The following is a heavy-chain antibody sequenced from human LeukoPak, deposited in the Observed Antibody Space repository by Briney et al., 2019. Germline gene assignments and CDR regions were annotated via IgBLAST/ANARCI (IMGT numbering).Heavy chain of an antibody. J-gene: IGHJ4*02. CDR2: MNPNSGNT. CDR1: GYTFTSYD. D-gene: IGHD1-26*01. Sequence: ASVKVSCKASGYTFTSYDINWVRQAPAPGLKWMGWMNPNSGNTGYAQKFQGRVTMTRNTSISTAYMELSSLRSEDTAVYYCARAYSGSYSASDYWGQGTLVTVSS. CDR3: ARAYSGSYSASDY. V-gene: IGHV1-8*01.